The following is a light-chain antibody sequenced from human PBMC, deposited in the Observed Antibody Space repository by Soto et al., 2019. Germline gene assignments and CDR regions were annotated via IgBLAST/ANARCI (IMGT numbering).Light chain of an antibody. V-gene: IGLV2-14*03. J-gene: IGLJ3*02. CDR1: SNDVGDYNY. Sequence: QSALTQPASVSGSPGQSITISCTEASNDVGDYNYVSWYQQHPGKAPKLMIYDVSNRPSGVSNRFSGSKSGNTASLTISGLQAEDEADYYCSSYTSRSTPLFGGGTKL. CDR2: DVS. CDR3: SSYTSRSTPL.